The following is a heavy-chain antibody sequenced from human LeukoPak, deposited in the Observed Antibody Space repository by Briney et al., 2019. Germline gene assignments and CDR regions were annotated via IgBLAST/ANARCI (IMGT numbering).Heavy chain of an antibody. J-gene: IGHJ3*02. CDR1: GNTFTTYD. V-gene: IGHV1-8*01. CDR3: ARGVVEGSTRFAFNI. CDR2: LNPHSGNT. D-gene: IGHD2-15*01. Sequence: ASVKVSCKVSGNTFTTYDINWVRQATGQGPEWMGWLNPHSGNTGYAQKFQGRVTMTRNISITTAYLQLRSLRSEDTAVYYCARGVVEGSTRFAFNIRGQGTLVTVSS.